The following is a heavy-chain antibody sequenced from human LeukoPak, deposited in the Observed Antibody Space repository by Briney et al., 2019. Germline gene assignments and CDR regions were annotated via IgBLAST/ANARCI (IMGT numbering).Heavy chain of an antibody. Sequence: GGSLRLSCAASGFSFSSYWMSWVRQAPGKGLEWVANINHDGREKYYADSVKGRFTISRDNAKNSLHLQMDSLRVEDTAVYYCARDNILTGLTGGQGTLVIVSS. CDR2: INHDGREK. CDR1: GFSFSSYW. V-gene: IGHV3-7*01. D-gene: IGHD3-9*01. J-gene: IGHJ4*02. CDR3: ARDNILTGLT.